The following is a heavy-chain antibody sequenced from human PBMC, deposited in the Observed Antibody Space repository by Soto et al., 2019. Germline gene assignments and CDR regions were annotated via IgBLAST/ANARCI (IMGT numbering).Heavy chain of an antibody. CDR2: INPNSGGT. J-gene: IGHJ6*03. CDR3: AREARAAAPYYYYYMDV. CDR1: GYTFTGYY. D-gene: IGHD6-13*01. Sequence: GASVKVSCKASGYTFTGYYMHWVRQAPGQGLEWMGWINPNSGGTNYAQKFQGWVTMTRDTSISTAYMELSRLRSDDTAVYYCAREARAAAPYYYYYMDVWGKGTTVTVSS. V-gene: IGHV1-2*04.